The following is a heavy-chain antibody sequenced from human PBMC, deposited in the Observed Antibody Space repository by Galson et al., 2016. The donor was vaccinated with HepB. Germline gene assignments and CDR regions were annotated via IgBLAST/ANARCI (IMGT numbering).Heavy chain of an antibody. CDR3: ARDRITGQYYYGLDV. J-gene: IGHJ6*02. Sequence: GKGLEWVGFTRNKAYGGTAEHAASVKGRFIISRDESKSIVYLQMNSLKTEDTAVYYCARDRITGQYYYGLDVWGQGTTVTVSS. V-gene: IGHV3-49*02. CDR2: TRNKAYGGTA. D-gene: IGHD3-16*01.